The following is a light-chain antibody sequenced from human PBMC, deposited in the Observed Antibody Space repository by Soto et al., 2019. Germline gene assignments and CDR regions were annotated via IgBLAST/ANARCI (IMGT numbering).Light chain of an antibody. V-gene: IGKV3-20*01. CDR2: GAS. CDR1: QSVRSTS. CDR3: QHYGSSPPIT. J-gene: IGKJ5*01. Sequence: DIVFTQSPCTLSLSPCERSTLSCGASQSVRSTSLAWYQQKPGQAPRLLMYGASSRATGIPDKFSGGGSGTDFTLTISRLEPEDFAVYYCQHYGSSPPITFGQGTRLEIK.